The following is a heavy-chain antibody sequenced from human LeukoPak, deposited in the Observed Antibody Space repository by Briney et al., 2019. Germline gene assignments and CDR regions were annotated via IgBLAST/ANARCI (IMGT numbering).Heavy chain of an antibody. Sequence: SETLSLTCTVSGGSISSYYWSWIRQPPGKGLEWIGYICYSGSTNYNPSLKSRVTISVDTSKNQFSLKLSSVTAADTAVYYCARALKSTTGTTYFDYWGQGTLVTVSS. CDR3: ARALKSTTGTTYFDY. J-gene: IGHJ4*02. CDR1: GGSISSYY. V-gene: IGHV4-59*01. CDR2: ICYSGST. D-gene: IGHD1-1*01.